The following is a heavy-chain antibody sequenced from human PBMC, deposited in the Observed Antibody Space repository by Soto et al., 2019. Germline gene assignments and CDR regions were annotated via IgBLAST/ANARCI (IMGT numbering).Heavy chain of an antibody. J-gene: IGHJ6*02. D-gene: IGHD6-13*01. CDR3: ARDHGGSTWFVGVYYFFGMDV. Sequence: EVQLVESGGDLVQPGGSLRLSCAASGFIFGDYTMTWVRQAPGRGLEFVSHISSSGDAIFYAESVKGRFTVSRDNAKNSLYLQMNSLRDDDTAVYFCARDHGGSTWFVGVYYFFGMDVWGQGTAVTVSS. CDR2: ISSSGDAI. CDR1: GFIFGDYT. V-gene: IGHV3-48*02.